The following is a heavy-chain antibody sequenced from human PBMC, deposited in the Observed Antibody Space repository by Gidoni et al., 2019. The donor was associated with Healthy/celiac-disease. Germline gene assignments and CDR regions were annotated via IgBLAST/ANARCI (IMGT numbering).Heavy chain of an antibody. V-gene: IGHV1-69*01. CDR3: ARDLSAYYYDSSGYPGLAGFDY. Sequence: QVQLVQSGAEVKKPGSSVKVSCKASGGTFSSYAISWVRQAPGQGLEWMGGIIPIFGTANYAQKFQGRVTITADESTSTAYMELSSLRSEDTAVYYCARDLSAYYYDSSGYPGLAGFDYWGQGTLVTVSS. J-gene: IGHJ4*02. CDR1: GGTFSSYA. CDR2: IIPIFGTA. D-gene: IGHD3-22*01.